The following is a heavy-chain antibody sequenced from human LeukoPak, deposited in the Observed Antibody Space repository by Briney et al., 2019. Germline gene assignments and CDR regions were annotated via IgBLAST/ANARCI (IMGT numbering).Heavy chain of an antibody. D-gene: IGHD5-24*01. CDR3: HQLGTFNI. CDR2: IYSGGSR. CDR1: GFTFNNY. Sequence: GGSLRLSCAASGFTFNNYMSWVRQAPGKGLEWVSVIYSGGSRHYADSVKGRFTISRDNSKNTVFLQMNSLRAEDTAVYYCHQLGTFNIWGQGTMVTVSS. J-gene: IGHJ3*02. V-gene: IGHV3-66*01.